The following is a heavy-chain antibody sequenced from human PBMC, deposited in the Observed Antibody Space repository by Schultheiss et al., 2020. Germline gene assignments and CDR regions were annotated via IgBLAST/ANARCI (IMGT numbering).Heavy chain of an antibody. CDR3: ARDYLTYYYYYGSDV. CDR1: GGSISSSSYY. V-gene: IGHV4-61*02. J-gene: IGHJ6*02. Sequence: SETLSLTCTVSGGSISSSSYYWNWIRQPAGKGLEWIGRIFIDGSTNYSPSLKSRVTISVDTSKNQFSLKLSSVTAADTAVYYCARDYLTYYYYYGSDVWGQGTTVTVSS. CDR2: IFIDGST.